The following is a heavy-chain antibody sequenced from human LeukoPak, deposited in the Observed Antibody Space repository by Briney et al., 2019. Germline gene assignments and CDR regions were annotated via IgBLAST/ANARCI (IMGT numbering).Heavy chain of an antibody. V-gene: IGHV3-21*06. CDR2: ISPDGETT. J-gene: IGHJ4*02. CDR1: GFTFGGIS. Sequence: GGSLRLSCEASGFTFGGISMNWVRQALGKGLEWVSSISPDGETTYHADSVKGRFTTSRDNAKSSLYLQMNSLRAEDTALYYCTRDLPVPSLVRGIIIYGLIDYWGQGTLVTVSS. D-gene: IGHD3-10*01. CDR3: TRDLPVPSLVRGIIIYGLIDY.